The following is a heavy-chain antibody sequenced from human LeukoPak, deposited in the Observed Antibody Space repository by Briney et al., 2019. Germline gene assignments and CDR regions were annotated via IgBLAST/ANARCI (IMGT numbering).Heavy chain of an antibody. CDR1: GYSLPTYW. CDR3: AIRYSGSYNGY. V-gene: IGHV5-51*01. J-gene: IGHJ4*02. D-gene: IGHD1-26*01. CDR2: IYPGDSDI. Sequence: GEALNLSCNCFGYSLPTYWIGWVRQMPGKGLEWIGIIYPGDSDIRYSPSIQGQVSISADKSISTAYLQWSSLKASDTAMYYCAIRYSGSYNGYWGQGTLVTVSS.